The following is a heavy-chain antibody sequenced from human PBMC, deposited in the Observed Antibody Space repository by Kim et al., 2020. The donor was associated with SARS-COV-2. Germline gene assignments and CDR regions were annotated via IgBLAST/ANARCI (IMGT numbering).Heavy chain of an antibody. J-gene: IGHJ4*02. CDR3: ARGPVAAAGTGY. V-gene: IGHV4-34*01. Sequence: NYNPSLKSRVTISVDTSKNQFSLKLSSVTTADTAVYYCARGPVAAAGTGYWGQGTLVTVSS. D-gene: IGHD6-13*01.